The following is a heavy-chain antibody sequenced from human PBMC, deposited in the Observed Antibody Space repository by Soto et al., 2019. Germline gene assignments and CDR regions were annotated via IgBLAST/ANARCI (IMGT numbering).Heavy chain of an antibody. CDR3: AISTIGMPSGYDS. V-gene: IGHV1-46*01. CDR2: INPRGEST. CDR1: GYTFTNYY. J-gene: IGHJ5*01. D-gene: IGHD1-1*01. Sequence: GALVKVSCKASGYTFTNYYMHWVRQAPGQGLEWMGMINPRGESTSYAQKFRGRVTVTRDTSTTTVYMELTRLRSEDTAVYYWAISTIGMPSGYDSWRHGTLVTVPS.